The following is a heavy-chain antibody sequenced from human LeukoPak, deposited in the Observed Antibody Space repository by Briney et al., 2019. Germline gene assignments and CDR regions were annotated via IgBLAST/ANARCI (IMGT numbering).Heavy chain of an antibody. D-gene: IGHD6-13*01. Sequence: GGSLRLSCAASGFTFDDHAMHWVRQAPGKGLEWISLISWDGGTTYYADSVKGRFTISRDYSKNSVYLQMNSLRPEDTAIYYCTKGLRFAAALTPFDYWGQGTLVTVSS. CDR1: GFTFDDHA. V-gene: IGHV3-43D*03. CDR2: ISWDGGTT. CDR3: TKGLRFAAALTPFDY. J-gene: IGHJ4*02.